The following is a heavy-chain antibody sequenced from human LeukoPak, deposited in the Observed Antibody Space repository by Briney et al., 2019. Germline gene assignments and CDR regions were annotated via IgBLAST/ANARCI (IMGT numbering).Heavy chain of an antibody. CDR3: ARDPTYYDILTGYFPSYYFDY. J-gene: IGHJ4*02. Sequence: GGSLRLSCAASGFTVSSNYMSWVRQAPGKGLEWVSVIYSGGSTYYADSVKGRFTISRDNAKNSLYLQMNSLRAEDTAVYYCARDPTYYDILTGYFPSYYFDYWGQGTLVTVSS. CDR2: IYSGGST. CDR1: GFTVSSNY. V-gene: IGHV3-53*01. D-gene: IGHD3-9*01.